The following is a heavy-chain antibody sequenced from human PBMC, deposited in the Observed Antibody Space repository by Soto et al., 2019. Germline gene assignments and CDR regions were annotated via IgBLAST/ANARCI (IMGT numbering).Heavy chain of an antibody. CDR3: AHPRGLLLLFYSDY. D-gene: IGHD2-15*01. CDR2: ISWNSGSI. Sequence: EVQLVESGGGLVQPGRSLRLSCAASGFTFDDYAMHWVRQARGKGLEWVSGISWNSGSIGYADSVKGRFTISRDNAKNSLYLQLNSLRAADTPLYYCAHPRGLLLLFYSDYWGQGALVTVS. V-gene: IGHV3-9*01. CDR1: GFTFDDYA. J-gene: IGHJ4*02.